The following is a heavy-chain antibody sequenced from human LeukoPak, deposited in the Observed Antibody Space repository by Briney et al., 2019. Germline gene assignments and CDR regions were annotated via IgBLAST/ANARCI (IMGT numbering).Heavy chain of an antibody. CDR3: ARGGYTYGAYFDY. J-gene: IGHJ4*02. V-gene: IGHV3-21*01. Sequence: GGSLRLSCAASGFTFSDAWLNWVRQAPGKGLEWVSSISSSSSYIYYADSVKGRFTISRDNAKNSLYLQMNSLRAEDTAVYYCARGGYTYGAYFDYWGQGTLVTVSS. CDR2: ISSSSSYI. D-gene: IGHD5-12*01. CDR1: GFTFSDAW.